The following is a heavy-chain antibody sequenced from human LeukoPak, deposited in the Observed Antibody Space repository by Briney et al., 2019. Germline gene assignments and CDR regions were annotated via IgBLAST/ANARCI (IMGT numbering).Heavy chain of an antibody. D-gene: IGHD4/OR15-4a*01. CDR2: IYHSGST. J-gene: IGHJ6*03. CDR3: ARVASGASPYYYYRDV. V-gene: IGHV4-38-2*01. CDR1: GYSISSVYY. Sequence: SETLSLTCAVSGYSISSVYYWGWLRQPPGKGLEWIGSIYHSGSTYYNPSLKSRVTISVDTSKNQFSLKLSSVTAADTAVYYCARVASGASPYYYYRDVWGKGTTVTVSS.